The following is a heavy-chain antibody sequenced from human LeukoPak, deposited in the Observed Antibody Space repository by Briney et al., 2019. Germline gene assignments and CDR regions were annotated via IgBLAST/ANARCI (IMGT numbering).Heavy chain of an antibody. V-gene: IGHV3-21*01. J-gene: IGHJ3*01. Sequence: GGSLRLSCTASGFTFRNYGLNWVRQAPGKGLEWVSFIDTSGSYIYYGDSVKGRVTISRDNAKNSLYMKMNGLRAEDTAVYYCARGRSITLLRGVAMSDGFDVWGQGAMVTVSS. CDR1: GFTFRNYG. CDR3: ARGRSITLLRGVAMSDGFDV. D-gene: IGHD3-10*01. CDR2: IDTSGSYI.